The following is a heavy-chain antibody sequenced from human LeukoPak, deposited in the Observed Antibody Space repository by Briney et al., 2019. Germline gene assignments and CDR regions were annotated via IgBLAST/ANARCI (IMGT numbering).Heavy chain of an antibody. CDR3: ARDVVSSSSFGYYYYGMDV. CDR2: IYYSGST. Sequence: NTSETLSLTCTVSGGSISSGDYYWSWIRQPPGKGLEWIGYIYYSGSTYYNPSLKSRVTISVDTSKNQFSLKLSSVTAADTAVYYCARDVVSSSSFGYYYYGMDVWGQGTTVTVSS. CDR1: GGSISSGDYY. J-gene: IGHJ6*02. V-gene: IGHV4-30-4*01. D-gene: IGHD6-13*01.